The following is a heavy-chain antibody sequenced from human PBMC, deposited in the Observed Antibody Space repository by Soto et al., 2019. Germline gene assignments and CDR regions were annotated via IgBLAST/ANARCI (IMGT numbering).Heavy chain of an antibody. J-gene: IGHJ1*01. CDR1: GFTFSDYA. Sequence: GGSLRLSCAASGFTFSDYAMHWVRQAPGKGLEWVSVIYSGGSTYYADSVKGRFTISRDNSKNTLYLQMNSLRAEDTAVYYCARDRVESGYPEYFQHWGQGTLVTVSS. V-gene: IGHV3-NL1*01. CDR3: ARDRVESGYPEYFQH. CDR2: IYSGGST. D-gene: IGHD3-22*01.